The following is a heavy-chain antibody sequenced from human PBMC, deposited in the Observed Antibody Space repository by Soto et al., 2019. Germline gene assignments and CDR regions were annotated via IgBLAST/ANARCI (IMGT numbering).Heavy chain of an antibody. V-gene: IGHV5-10-1*01. D-gene: IGHD5-18*01. Sequence: GESLKISCKGSGYSVTSYWISWVRQMPGKGLEWMGRIDPSDSYTNYSPSFQGHVTISADKSISTAYLQWSSLKASDTAMYYCASGYSYGSVGAAFDIWGQGTMVTVSS. CDR3: ASGYSYGSVGAAFDI. J-gene: IGHJ3*02. CDR2: IDPSDSYT. CDR1: GYSVTSYW.